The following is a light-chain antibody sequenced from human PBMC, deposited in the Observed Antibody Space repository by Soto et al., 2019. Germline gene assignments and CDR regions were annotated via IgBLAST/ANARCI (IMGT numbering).Light chain of an antibody. CDR1: QSIRSY. V-gene: IGKV3-11*01. CDR3: QQRSDWPRVT. Sequence: EIVLTQSPATLSLSPGEGATLYCRASQSIRSYLAWYQHKPGQAPRLLIYHASNRATGIPARFSGSGSGTDFTLTISSLEPEDFGLYYCQQRSDWPRVTFGGGTKVEIK. CDR2: HAS. J-gene: IGKJ4*01.